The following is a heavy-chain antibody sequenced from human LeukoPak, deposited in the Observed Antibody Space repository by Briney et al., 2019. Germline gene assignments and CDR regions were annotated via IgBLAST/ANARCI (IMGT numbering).Heavy chain of an antibody. CDR1: GGSISSHY. CDR3: ARSKSWYSTDAFDI. V-gene: IGHV4-59*11. D-gene: IGHD2-15*01. J-gene: IGHJ3*02. CDR2: IYYSGST. Sequence: SETLSLTCTVSGGSISSHYWSWIRQPPGKGLEWIGCIYYSGSTSYNPSLKSRVTISVDTSKNQFSLKLSSVTAADTAVYHCARSKSWYSTDAFDIWGQGTMVTVSS.